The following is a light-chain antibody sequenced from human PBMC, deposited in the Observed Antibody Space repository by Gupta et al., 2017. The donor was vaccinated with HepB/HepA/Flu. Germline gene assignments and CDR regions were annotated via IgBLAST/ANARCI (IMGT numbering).Light chain of an antibody. CDR1: QSVSSY. CDR2: DAS. V-gene: IGKV3-11*01. Sequence: EIVLTQSPATLSLSPGERATLSCRASQSVSSYLAWYQQKPGQAPRLLIYDASNRATGIPARFSGSGDGTDVTLTISSREPEDFAVYYCQQRSNGPPSLTFGGGTKVEIK. J-gene: IGKJ4*01. CDR3: QQRSNGPPSLT.